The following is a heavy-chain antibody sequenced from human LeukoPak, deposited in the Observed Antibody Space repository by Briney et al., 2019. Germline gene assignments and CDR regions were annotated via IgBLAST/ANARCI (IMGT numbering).Heavy chain of an antibody. V-gene: IGHV4-61*02. CDR2: IYTSGST. CDR1: GGSISSGSYY. CDR3: ARGSTSWGPFDP. D-gene: IGHD2-2*01. Sequence: ASETLSLTCTVSGGSISSGSYYWSWIRQPAGKGLEWIGRIYTSGSTNYNPSLKSRVTISVDTSKNQFSLKLSSVTAADTAVYYCARGSTSWGPFDPWGQGTLVTVSS. J-gene: IGHJ5*02.